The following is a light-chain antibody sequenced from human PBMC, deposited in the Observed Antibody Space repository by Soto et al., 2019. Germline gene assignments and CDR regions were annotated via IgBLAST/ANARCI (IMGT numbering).Light chain of an antibody. CDR2: GAS. Sequence: EIVLTQSPGTLSLSPGERATLSCRASQSVSSSYLAWYQQKPGQAPRLLIYGASSRASGIPDRFSGSGSGTDFTLTISRLEPEDFAVYYCHQYVSSLIGQGTKVDIK. V-gene: IGKV3-20*01. J-gene: IGKJ1*01. CDR1: QSVSSSY. CDR3: HQYVSSL.